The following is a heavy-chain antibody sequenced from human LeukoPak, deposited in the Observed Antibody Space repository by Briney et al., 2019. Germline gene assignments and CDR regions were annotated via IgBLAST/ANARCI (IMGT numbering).Heavy chain of an antibody. J-gene: IGHJ3*02. CDR1: GGSISSGRYY. V-gene: IGHV4-61*02. Sequence: PSQTLSLTCTVSGGSISSGRYYWSWIRQPAGKGLEWIGRIYTSGSTNYNPSLKSRVTISVDTSKNQCSLKLSSVTAADTAVYYCARGRETQDAFDIWGQGTMVTVSS. D-gene: IGHD1-26*01. CDR3: ARGRETQDAFDI. CDR2: IYTSGST.